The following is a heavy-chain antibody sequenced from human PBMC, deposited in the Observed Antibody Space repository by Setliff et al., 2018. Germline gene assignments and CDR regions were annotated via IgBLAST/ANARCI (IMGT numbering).Heavy chain of an antibody. J-gene: IGHJ4*02. V-gene: IGHV3-15*07. CDR2: IKSKRDGVTT. D-gene: IGHD7-27*01. CDR3: ITDDRGHLWGH. Sequence: GGSLRLSCAASGFSFTDAWMNWVRQAPGKGLEWVGRIKSKRDGVTTDYAAPVIGRFTISRDDSKNTLYLQMNSLKVEDTAVYHCITDDRGHLWGHWGQGTLVTVSS. CDR1: GFSFTDAW.